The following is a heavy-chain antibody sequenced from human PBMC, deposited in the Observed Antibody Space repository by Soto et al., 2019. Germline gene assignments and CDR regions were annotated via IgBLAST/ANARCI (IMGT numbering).Heavy chain of an antibody. CDR1: GFTFSAYE. V-gene: IGHV3-48*03. J-gene: IGHJ4*02. Sequence: VGSLRLSCAASGFTFSAYEMHWVRQAPGQGLEWVSYISKSGGTTYYADSVKGRFTISRDDAKNSVYLQMSSLRPEDMAVYKCVREGHYYFDYWGQGALVTVSS. CDR2: ISKSGGTT. CDR3: VREGHYYFDY.